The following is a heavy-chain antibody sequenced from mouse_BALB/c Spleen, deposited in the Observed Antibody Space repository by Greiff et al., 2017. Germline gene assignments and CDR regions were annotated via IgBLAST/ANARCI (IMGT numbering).Heavy chain of an antibody. D-gene: IGHD2-13*01. CDR3: AGEIGSIFAY. CDR2: ISNSGST. CDR1: GYSITSDYA. Sequence: EVQGVESGPGLVKPSQSLSLTCTVTGYSITSDYAWHWIRQFPGNKLGGMGYISNSGSTSYNPSLKSRITITEDTSKNQFFLQWNSVTTEDTAKYYSAGEIGSIFAYWGQGTLVTVSA. J-gene: IGHJ3*01. V-gene: IGHV3-2*02.